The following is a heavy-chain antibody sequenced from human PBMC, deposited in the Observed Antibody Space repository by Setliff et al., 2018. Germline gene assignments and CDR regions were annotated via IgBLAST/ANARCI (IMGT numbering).Heavy chain of an antibody. V-gene: IGHV4-59*01. Sequence: PSETLSLTCSVSGMSITSYYWSWIRQSPGRGLEWIGYIYYTGSTTYSPSLKSRVTISPDTSNNQFHLTVKSVTKADTAVYYCARALRSPLGGTAFVPVHFDPWGQGIQVTVSS. CDR2: IYYTGST. CDR3: ARALRSPLGGTAFVPVHFDP. D-gene: IGHD3-16*01. CDR1: GMSITSYY. J-gene: IGHJ5*02.